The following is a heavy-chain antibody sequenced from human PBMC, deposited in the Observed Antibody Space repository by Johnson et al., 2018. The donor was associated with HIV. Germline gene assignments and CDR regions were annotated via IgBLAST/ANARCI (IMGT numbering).Heavy chain of an antibody. CDR1: GFTFSYYG. D-gene: IGHD6-19*01. J-gene: IGHJ3*02. CDR3: ARSHGSSGRGAFDI. CDR2: ISYAGSDK. V-gene: IGHV3-30*03. Sequence: QVQLVESGGGLVKPGGSLRLSCAASGFTFSYYGIHWVRQAPGKGLEWVAVISYAGSDKYYADSVKGRFTISRDNSKNTLYLQMNSLRAEDTALYYCARSHGSSGRGAFDIWGQGTMVTVSS.